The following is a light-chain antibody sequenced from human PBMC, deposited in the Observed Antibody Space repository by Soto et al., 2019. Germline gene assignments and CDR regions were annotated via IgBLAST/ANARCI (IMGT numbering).Light chain of an antibody. V-gene: IGLV2-11*01. CDR3: CSYAGSHTFV. CDR2: DVS. CDR1: SGDIGGYDY. J-gene: IGLJ1*01. Sequence: QSVLTQPRSVSGSPGQSVTISCTGTSGDIGGYDYVSWYRHHPGKAPKLMIYDVSKRPSGVPDRFSGSKSGNTASLTISGLQAEDETDYYCCSYAGSHTFVFGTGTKLTVL.